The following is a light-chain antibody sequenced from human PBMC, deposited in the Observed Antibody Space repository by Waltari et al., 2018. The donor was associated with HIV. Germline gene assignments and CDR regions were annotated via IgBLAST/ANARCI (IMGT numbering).Light chain of an antibody. J-gene: IGLJ2*01. CDR2: EVS. V-gene: IGLV2-18*01. Sequence: SALPQPPSVSGSPGQSVTISCTGTSSDVGSYKRFPWYQQPPGTAPKLMIYEVSNRPSGVPDRCSGSKSGNTASLTISGLQAEDEADYYCSLYTSSSIHVVFGGGTKLTVL. CDR1: SSDVGSYKR. CDR3: SLYTSSSIHVV.